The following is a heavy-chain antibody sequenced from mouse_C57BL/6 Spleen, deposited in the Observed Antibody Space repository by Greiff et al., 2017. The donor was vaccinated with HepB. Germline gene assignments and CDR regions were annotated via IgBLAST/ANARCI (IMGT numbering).Heavy chain of an antibody. CDR3: TRDGKLRARDY. J-gene: IGHJ4*01. CDR2: ISSGGDYI. V-gene: IGHV5-9-1*02. Sequence: EVKRMESGEGLVKPGGSLKLSCAASGFTFSSYAMSWVRQTPEKRLEWVAYISSGGDYIYYADTVKGRFTISRDNARNTLYLQMSSLKSEDTAMYYCTRDGKLRARDYWGQGTSVTVSS. D-gene: IGHD3-2*02. CDR1: GFTFSSYA.